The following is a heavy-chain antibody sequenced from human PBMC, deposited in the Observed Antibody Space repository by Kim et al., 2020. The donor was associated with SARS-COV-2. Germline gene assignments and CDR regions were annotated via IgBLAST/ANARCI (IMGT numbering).Heavy chain of an antibody. V-gene: IGHV1-24*01. D-gene: IGHD3-16*02. CDR1: GYTLTELS. J-gene: IGHJ4*02. CDR3: ATLPAVWGLSSQLTY. CDR2: FDPEDGET. Sequence: ASVKVSCKVSGYTLTELSMHWVRQAPGKGLEWMGGFDPEDGETIYAQKFQGRFTMTEDTSTDTAYMELSSLRSEDTAVYYCATLPAVWGLSSQLTYWGQGTLVTVSS.